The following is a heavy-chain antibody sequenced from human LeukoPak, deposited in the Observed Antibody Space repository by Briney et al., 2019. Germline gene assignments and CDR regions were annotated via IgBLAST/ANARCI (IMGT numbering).Heavy chain of an antibody. Sequence: GGSLRLSCAASGFTFSSYSMNWVRQAPGKGLEWVSSISSSSSYIYYADSVKGRFTISRDNAKNSLYLQMNSMRAEDTAVYYFARGSSGWQYYFFYYKDVWGKGTTVTVSS. CDR2: ISSSSSYI. J-gene: IGHJ6*03. CDR1: GFTFSSYS. CDR3: ARGSSGWQYYFFYYKDV. D-gene: IGHD6-19*01. V-gene: IGHV3-21*01.